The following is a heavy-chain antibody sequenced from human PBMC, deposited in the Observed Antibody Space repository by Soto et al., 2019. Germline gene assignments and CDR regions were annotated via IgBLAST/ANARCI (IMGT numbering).Heavy chain of an antibody. CDR3: ARGIAAATFDY. V-gene: IGHV4-59*01. D-gene: IGHD6-13*01. J-gene: IGHJ4*02. CDR2: IYYSGST. CDR1: GGSISSYY. Sequence: QVQLQESGPGLVKPSETLSLTCTVSGGSISSYYWSWIRQPPGKGLEWIGYIYYSGSTNYNPSLKNRVTISVDTSKNQFSLKLSSVTAADTAVYYCARGIAAATFDYWGQGTLVTVSS.